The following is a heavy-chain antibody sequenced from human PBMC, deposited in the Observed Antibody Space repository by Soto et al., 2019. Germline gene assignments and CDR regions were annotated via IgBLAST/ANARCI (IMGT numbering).Heavy chain of an antibody. CDR3: ARAGLGGDYVWGSYRLDY. CDR1: GGSISSGGYY. Sequence: SETLSLTCTVSGGSISSGGYYWSWIRQHPGKGLEWIGYIYYSGSTYYNPSLKSRVTISVDTSKNQFSLKLSSVTAADTAVYYCARAGLGGDYVWGSYRLDYWGQGTLVTVSS. CDR2: IYYSGST. V-gene: IGHV4-31*03. D-gene: IGHD3-16*02. J-gene: IGHJ4*02.